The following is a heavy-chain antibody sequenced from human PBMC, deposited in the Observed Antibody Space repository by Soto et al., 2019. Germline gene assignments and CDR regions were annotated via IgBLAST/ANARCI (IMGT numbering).Heavy chain of an antibody. V-gene: IGHV3-30*18. J-gene: IGHJ4*02. CDR1: GFTFSSYG. Sequence: QVQLVESGGGVVQPGRSLRLSCAASGFTFSSYGMHWVRQAPGKGLEWVAVISYDGSKKYYADSVKGRFTISRDNSKNTLYLQMNSLRAEDTAVYYCAKDPSSWEHYFDYWGQGTLVTVSS. CDR3: AKDPSSWEHYFDY. CDR2: ISYDGSKK. D-gene: IGHD6-13*01.